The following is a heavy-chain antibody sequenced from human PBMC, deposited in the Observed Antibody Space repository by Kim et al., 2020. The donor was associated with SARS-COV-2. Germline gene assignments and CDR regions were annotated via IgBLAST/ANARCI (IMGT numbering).Heavy chain of an antibody. CDR3: ARDRDSSSWYFGAFDI. J-gene: IGHJ3*02. CDR1: GGSVSSGSYY. Sequence: SETLSLTCTVSGGSVSSGSYYWSWIRQPPGKGLEWIGYIYYSGSTNYNPSLKSRVTISVDTSKNQFSLKLSSVTAADTAVYYCARDRDSSSWYFGAFDIWGQGTMVTVSS. CDR2: IYYSGST. D-gene: IGHD6-13*01. V-gene: IGHV4-61*01.